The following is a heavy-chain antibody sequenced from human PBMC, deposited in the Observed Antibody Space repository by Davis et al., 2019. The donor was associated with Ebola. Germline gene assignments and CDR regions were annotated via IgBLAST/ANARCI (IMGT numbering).Heavy chain of an antibody. CDR3: ARDRTGSYSGADY. CDR2: IWHDGTNE. V-gene: IGHV3-33*01. J-gene: IGHJ4*02. Sequence: GESLKISCAASGFTFRTYGIHWVRQAPGKGLEWVAVIWHDGTNEYYADSVQGRFTISRDNSKNTLYLQMNSLRAEDTAVYYCARDRTGSYSGADYWGQGTLVTVSS. D-gene: IGHD1-26*01. CDR1: GFTFRTYG.